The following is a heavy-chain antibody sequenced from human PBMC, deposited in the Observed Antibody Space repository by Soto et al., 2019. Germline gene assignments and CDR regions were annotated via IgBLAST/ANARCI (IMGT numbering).Heavy chain of an antibody. CDR1: GYSVTSGYY. CDR2: IYSGST. Sequence: SLAGAVSGYSVTSGYYLGCIRQPPVKGLEWIGRIYSGSTYYNPSLKSRVTISVDTSKNQFSLRLTSVTAADTAMYYCAKKGYYPSGKINLFDSWGQGTLVTVSS. V-gene: IGHV4-38-2*01. J-gene: IGHJ4*02. D-gene: IGHD3-10*01. CDR3: AKKGYYPSGKINLFDS.